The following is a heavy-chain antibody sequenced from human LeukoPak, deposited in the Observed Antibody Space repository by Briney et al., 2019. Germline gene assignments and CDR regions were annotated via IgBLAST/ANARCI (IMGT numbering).Heavy chain of an antibody. Sequence: SETLSLTCTVSGGSISSYYWSWIQQPPGKGLEWIGYIYYSGSTNYNPSLKSRVTISVDTSKNQFSLKLSSVTAADTAVYYCARDRCGGDCYDYYMDVWGKGTTVTVSS. J-gene: IGHJ6*03. CDR2: IYYSGST. CDR1: GGSISSYY. V-gene: IGHV4-59*01. D-gene: IGHD2-21*01. CDR3: ARDRCGGDCYDYYMDV.